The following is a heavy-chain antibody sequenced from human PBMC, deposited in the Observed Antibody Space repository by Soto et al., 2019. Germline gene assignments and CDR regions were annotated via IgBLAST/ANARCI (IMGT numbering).Heavy chain of an antibody. V-gene: IGHV3-21*01. J-gene: IGHJ3*02. CDR3: ARVRYFDWLFTDAFDI. Sequence: EVQLVESEGGLVKPGGSLRLSCAASGFTFSSYSMNWVRQAPGKGLERVSSISSSSSYIYYADSVKGRFTISRDNAKNSLYLQMNSLRAEDTAGYYCARVRYFDWLFTDAFDIWGQGTMVTVSS. D-gene: IGHD3-9*01. CDR1: GFTFSSYS. CDR2: ISSSSSYI.